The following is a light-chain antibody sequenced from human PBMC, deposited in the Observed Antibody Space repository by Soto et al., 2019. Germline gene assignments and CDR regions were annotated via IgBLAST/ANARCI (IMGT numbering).Light chain of an antibody. CDR2: GAS. CDR1: QNFNNR. Sequence: EIVMTQSPAMLSVSPGERATLSCRASQNFNNRLAWYQQKAGPPPRLLIYGASTRATGIPARFSGSGSGTEFTLTIRSLKSEDFAVYYCQHFNSWPLLFGQGTKVEIK. CDR3: QHFNSWPLL. J-gene: IGKJ1*01. V-gene: IGKV3-15*01.